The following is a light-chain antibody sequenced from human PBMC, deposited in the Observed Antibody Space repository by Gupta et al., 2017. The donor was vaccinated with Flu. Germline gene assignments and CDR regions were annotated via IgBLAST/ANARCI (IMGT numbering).Light chain of an antibody. CDR1: TFSTQY. V-gene: IGLV3-25*02. J-gene: IGLJ3*02. CDR3: HSADNSGTYVV. CDR2: KDT. Sequence: SYALPQPPSLSVSPGQTARITCSGDTFSTQYTYWYQQKPGQAPVLVIFKDTRRPSGIPERFSGSNSGTTVTLTISGVQAGDEAAYYCHSADNSGTYVVFGGGTRLTVL.